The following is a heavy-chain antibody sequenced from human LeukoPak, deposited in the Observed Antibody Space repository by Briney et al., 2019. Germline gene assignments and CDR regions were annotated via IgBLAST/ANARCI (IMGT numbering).Heavy chain of an antibody. V-gene: IGHV3-23*01. Sequence: GGSLRLSCAASGFTFSSYAMSWVRQAPGKGLEWVSAISGSGGSTYYADSVKGRFTISRDNSKNTLYLQMNGLRAEDTAVYYCVPVYGDYYFDYWGQGTLVTVSS. D-gene: IGHD4-17*01. CDR1: GFTFSSYA. CDR3: VPVYGDYYFDY. CDR2: ISGSGGST. J-gene: IGHJ4*02.